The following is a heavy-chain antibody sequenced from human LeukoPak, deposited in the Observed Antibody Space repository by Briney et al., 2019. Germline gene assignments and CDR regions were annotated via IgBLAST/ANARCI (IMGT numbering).Heavy chain of an antibody. CDR2: IYHSGST. Sequence: SETLSLTCTVSNYSIRSNYYWGWIRQPPGKGLEWIGSIYHSGSTNYNPSLNSRVTISLDTSKNQFSLKMTSVTAADTAVYYCARNPPTIFGHFDLWGRGTLATVSS. CDR3: ARNPPTIFGHFDL. CDR1: NYSIRSNYY. J-gene: IGHJ2*01. V-gene: IGHV4-38-2*02. D-gene: IGHD3-9*01.